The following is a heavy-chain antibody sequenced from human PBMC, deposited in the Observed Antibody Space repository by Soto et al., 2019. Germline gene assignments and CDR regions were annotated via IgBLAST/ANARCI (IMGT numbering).Heavy chain of an antibody. CDR2: ITPYNGKT. Sequence: GASVKVSCKATGYTFITYGVTWVRQAPGQGLEWMGWITPYNGKTHYAQKFQDRVTMTTDTAATTAYMELRSLRSDDSAMYFCARDTSHYFDHWGQGTLVTAPQ. CDR1: GYTFITYG. D-gene: IGHD2-2*01. J-gene: IGHJ4*02. V-gene: IGHV1-18*01. CDR3: ARDTSHYFDH.